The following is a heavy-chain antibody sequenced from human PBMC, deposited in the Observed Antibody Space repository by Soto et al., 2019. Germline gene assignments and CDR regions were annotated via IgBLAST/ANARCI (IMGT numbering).Heavy chain of an antibody. V-gene: IGHV1-18*01. D-gene: IGHD2-2*01. CDR3: ARDPHDRLFMPPSWFDP. Sequence: QVQLVQYGAEVKKPGASVKVSCKASGYTCTSYGISWVRPAPGQGLEGMGWISAYNGTTNYAQKLQGRVTMTTDTSTSTAYRELRSLRSDDTAVYYCARDPHDRLFMPPSWFDPGGQGPLVIVSS. CDR2: ISAYNGTT. CDR1: GYTCTSYG. J-gene: IGHJ5*02.